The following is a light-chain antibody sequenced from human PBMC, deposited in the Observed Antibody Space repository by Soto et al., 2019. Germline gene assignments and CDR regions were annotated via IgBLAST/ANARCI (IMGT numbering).Light chain of an antibody. CDR2: DVS. J-gene: IGLJ2*01. CDR1: SDDIGARNY. Sequence: QSVLTQPASVSGSPGQSTTISCTGTSDDIGARNYVSWYQQHPGKVPKLIIYDVSNRPSGISDRFSGSKSGNTASLTISGLQAEDEADYYCSSYAISGTVIFGGGTKVTVL. CDR3: SSYAISGTVI. V-gene: IGLV2-14*03.